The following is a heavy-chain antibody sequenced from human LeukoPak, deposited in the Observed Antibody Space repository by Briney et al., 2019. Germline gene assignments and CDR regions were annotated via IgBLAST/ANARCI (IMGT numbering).Heavy chain of an antibody. D-gene: IGHD6-19*01. J-gene: IGHJ4*02. V-gene: IGHV3-74*01. CDR3: ARSMGIAVSRNSNFDY. Sequence: GGSLRLSCASAGFTFSNYWMHWVRQAPGKGLVWVSLINTDGSILTYTDSVKGRVTISRDNARNTLYLQMNSLRAEDSAVYYCARSMGIAVSRNSNFDYWGQGILVTVSS. CDR1: GFTFSNYW. CDR2: INTDGSIL.